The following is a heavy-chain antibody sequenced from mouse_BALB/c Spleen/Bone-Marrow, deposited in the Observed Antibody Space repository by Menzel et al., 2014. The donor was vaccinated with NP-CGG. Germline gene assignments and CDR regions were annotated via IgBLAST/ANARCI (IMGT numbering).Heavy chain of an antibody. CDR2: IRLKSNNYAT. J-gene: IGHJ3*01. V-gene: IGHV6-6*02. CDR1: GFTFSNYW. CDR3: TTGFAY. Sequence: EVQGVESGGGLVQPGGSMKLSCVASGFTFSNYWMNWVRQSPEKGLDWVAEIRLKSNNYATHYAESVKGRFTISRDDSKSSIYLQMNNLRAEDTGIYYCTTGFAYWGQGTLVTVSA.